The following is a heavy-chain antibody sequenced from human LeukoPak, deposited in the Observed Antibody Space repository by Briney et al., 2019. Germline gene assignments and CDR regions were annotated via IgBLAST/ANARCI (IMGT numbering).Heavy chain of an antibody. V-gene: IGHV7-4-1*02. CDR2: INTNTGNP. D-gene: IGHD5-18*01. CDR1: GYTFTGYY. J-gene: IGHJ4*02. CDR3: AREGYGYELDY. Sequence: ASVKVSCKASGYTFTGYYMHWVRQAPGHGLEWMGWINTNTGNPTYAQGFTGRFVFSLDTSVSTAYLQISSLKAEDTAVYYCAREGYGYELDYWGQGTLVTVSS.